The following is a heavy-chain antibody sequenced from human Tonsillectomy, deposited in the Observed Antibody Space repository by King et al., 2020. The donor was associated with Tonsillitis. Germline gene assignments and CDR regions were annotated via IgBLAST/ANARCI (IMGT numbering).Heavy chain of an antibody. D-gene: IGHD1-26*01. V-gene: IGHV1-46*01. CDR2: INPSGGST. CDR3: ASTSLWEQAFDI. J-gene: IGHJ3*02. Sequence: QLVQSGAEVKKPGASVKVSCKASGYTFTSYYMHWVRQAPGQGLEWMGIINPSGGSTSYAQKFQGRVTMTRDTSTSTVYMELSSLRSEDTAVYYCASTSLWEQAFDIWDQGTMVTVSS. CDR1: GYTFTSYY.